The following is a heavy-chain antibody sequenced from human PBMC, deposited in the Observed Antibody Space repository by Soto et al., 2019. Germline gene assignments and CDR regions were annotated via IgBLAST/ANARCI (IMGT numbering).Heavy chain of an antibody. CDR3: ARLIDWSRLFDY. Sequence: SETLSLTCTVSGGSISSSSYYWGWIRQPPGKGLEWIGSIYYSGSTYYNPSLKSRVTISVDTSKNQFSLKLSSVTAADTAVYYCARLIDWSRLFDYWGQGTLVTVSS. CDR1: GGSISSSSYY. V-gene: IGHV4-39*01. J-gene: IGHJ4*02. CDR2: IYYSGST. D-gene: IGHD3-9*01.